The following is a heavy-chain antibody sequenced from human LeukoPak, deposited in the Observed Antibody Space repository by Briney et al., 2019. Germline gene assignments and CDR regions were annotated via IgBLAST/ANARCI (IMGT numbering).Heavy chain of an antibody. V-gene: IGHV3-23*01. CDR2: ISGSGGST. D-gene: IGHD3-10*01. CDR3: AKDRGAMVPFDY. CDR1: GFTFSSYA. J-gene: IGHJ4*02. Sequence: QSGGSLRLSCAASGFTFSSYAMSWVRQAPGKGLEWVSAISGSGGSTYYADSVMGRFTISRDNSKNTLYLQMNSLRAEDTAVYYCAKDRGAMVPFDYWGQGTLVTVSS.